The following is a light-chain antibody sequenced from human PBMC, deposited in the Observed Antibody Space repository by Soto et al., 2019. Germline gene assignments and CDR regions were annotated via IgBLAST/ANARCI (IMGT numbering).Light chain of an antibody. V-gene: IGLV2-14*01. CDR2: EVD. Sequence: QSVLTQPASVSGSPGQAITISGTGTGSDIGYFNYVSWYQQQPGKAPKLMIYEVDNRPSGVSIRFSGSKSGSTASLTISGLQAEDEADYYCKSYAVGSTYVFGTGTKLTVL. J-gene: IGLJ1*01. CDR3: KSYAVGSTYV. CDR1: GSDIGYFNY.